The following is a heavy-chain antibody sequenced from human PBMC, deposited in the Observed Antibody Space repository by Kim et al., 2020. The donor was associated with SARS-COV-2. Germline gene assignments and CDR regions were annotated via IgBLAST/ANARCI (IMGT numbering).Heavy chain of an antibody. Sequence: SETLSLTCTVSGGSISSYYWSWIRQPPGKGLEWIGYIYYSGSTNYNPSLKSRVTISVDKSKNQFSLKLSSVTAADTAVYYCARGYRSGWYNYWGQGTLVTVSS. V-gene: IGHV4-59*08. D-gene: IGHD6-19*01. CDR2: IYYSGST. J-gene: IGHJ4*02. CDR1: GGSISSYY. CDR3: ARGYRSGWYNY.